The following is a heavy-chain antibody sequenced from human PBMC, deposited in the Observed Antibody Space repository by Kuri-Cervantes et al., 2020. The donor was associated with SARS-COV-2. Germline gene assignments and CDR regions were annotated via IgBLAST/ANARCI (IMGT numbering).Heavy chain of an antibody. D-gene: IGHD4-17*01. J-gene: IGHJ4*02. Sequence: ETLSLTCAASGFTFSSYWMSWVRQAPGKGLEWVANIKQDGSEKYYVDSVKGRFTISRDNAKNSLYLQMNSLRAEDTAVYYCARERLVHDYGDSAFDYWGQGTLVTVSS. V-gene: IGHV3-7*01. CDR3: ARERLVHDYGDSAFDY. CDR2: IKQDGSEK. CDR1: GFTFSSYW.